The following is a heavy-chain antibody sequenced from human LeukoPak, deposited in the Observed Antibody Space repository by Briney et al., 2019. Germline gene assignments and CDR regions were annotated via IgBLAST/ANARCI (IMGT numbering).Heavy chain of an antibody. V-gene: IGHV1-18*01. CDR3: ARYLGANGYYYYMDV. D-gene: IGHD4/OR15-4a*01. J-gene: IGHJ6*03. CDR2: ISAYNGKT. CDR1: GYTFTSYG. Sequence: GASVKVSCKASGYTFTSYGISWVRQAPGQGLEWMGWISAYNGKTNYAQKLQGRVTMTTDTSTSTAYMELRSLRSDDTAVYYCARYLGANGYYYYMDVWGKGTTVNVSS.